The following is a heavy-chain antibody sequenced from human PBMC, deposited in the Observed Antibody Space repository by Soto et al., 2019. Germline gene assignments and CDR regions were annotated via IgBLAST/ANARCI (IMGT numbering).Heavy chain of an antibody. CDR2: ISAYNGNT. CDR3: ASDTSRISVAVDFDY. Sequence: QVQLVQSGAEAKKPGASVKVSCKASGYTFTNYGVTWVRQAPGQGLEWLGWISAYNGNTNYAQSLQGRVTMTTDTSTSTAYMELRSLRADDTAVYYCASDTSRISVAVDFDYWGQGTLVNVSS. CDR1: GYTFTNYG. D-gene: IGHD6-19*01. J-gene: IGHJ4*02. V-gene: IGHV1-18*01.